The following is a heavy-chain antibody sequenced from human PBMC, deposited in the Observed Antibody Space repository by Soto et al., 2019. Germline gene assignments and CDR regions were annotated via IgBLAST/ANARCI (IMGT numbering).Heavy chain of an antibody. D-gene: IGHD2-8*02. Sequence: QEQLVESGGGVVQPGRSLRLSCAASGFTFDTYGMHWVRQIPGNGLQWVAIIWYDGSIKYYADSVKGRFTISRDNSKNTMYLEMNSLRDEDTGVYYSARIDCTGNNCKPYYHYGMDVWGQGTTVTVSS. CDR3: ARIDCTGNNCKPYYHYGMDV. CDR1: GFTFDTYG. J-gene: IGHJ6*02. V-gene: IGHV3-33*01. CDR2: IWYDGSIK.